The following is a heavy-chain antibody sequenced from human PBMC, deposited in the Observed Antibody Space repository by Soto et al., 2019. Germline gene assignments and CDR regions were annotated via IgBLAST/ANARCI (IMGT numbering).Heavy chain of an antibody. J-gene: IGHJ3*02. CDR2: ISGSGGTT. Sequence: GGSLRLSCEASGFTFSTYAMTWVRQAPGKGLEWVSIISGSGGTTYYADSVKGRFTISRDNAKNSLYLQMNSLRAEDTALYYCAIEKLGATSVHVFDIWGQGTMVTVS. D-gene: IGHD1-26*01. CDR1: GFTFSTYA. CDR3: AIEKLGATSVHVFDI. V-gene: IGHV3-23*01.